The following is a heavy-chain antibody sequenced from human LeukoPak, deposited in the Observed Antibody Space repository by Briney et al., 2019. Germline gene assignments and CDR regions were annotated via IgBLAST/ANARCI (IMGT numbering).Heavy chain of an antibody. D-gene: IGHD5-18*01. J-gene: IGHJ4*02. Sequence: SETLSLTCTVSGGSISSGSYYWSWIRQPAGKGLEWIGRIYTSGSTNYNPSLKSRVTISVDTSKNQFSLKLSSVTAADTAVYYCARVFGYSYGFDYWGQGTLVTVSS. V-gene: IGHV4-61*02. CDR3: ARVFGYSYGFDY. CDR2: IYTSGST. CDR1: GGSISSGSYY.